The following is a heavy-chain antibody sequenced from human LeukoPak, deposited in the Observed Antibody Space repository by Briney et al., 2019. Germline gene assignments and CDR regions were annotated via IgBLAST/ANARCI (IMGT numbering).Heavy chain of an antibody. CDR2: INAGNGNT. D-gene: IGHD1-26*01. V-gene: IGHV1-3*01. CDR1: GYTFTSYA. Sequence: ASVKVSCKASGYTFTSYAMHWVRQAPGQRLEWMGWINAGNGNTKYSQKFQGRVTITRDTSASTAYMELSSLRSEDTAVYYCARGVGATSRYYYYYYGMDAWGQGTTVTVSS. J-gene: IGHJ6*02. CDR3: ARGVGATSRYYYYYYGMDA.